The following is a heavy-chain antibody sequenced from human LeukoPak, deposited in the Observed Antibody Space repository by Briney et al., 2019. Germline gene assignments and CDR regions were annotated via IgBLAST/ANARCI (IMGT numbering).Heavy chain of an antibody. CDR1: GFTFSSYA. CDR2: ISGSGGST. D-gene: IGHD3-22*01. Sequence: GGSLRLSCAASGFTFSSYAMSWVRQAPGKGLEWVSAISGSGGSTYYADSVKGRFTISRDNSKNTLYLQMNSLRAEDTALYYCARSYYDSSGWVPGGYYYYMDVWGKGTTVTISS. CDR3: ARSYYDSSGWVPGGYYYYMDV. V-gene: IGHV3-23*01. J-gene: IGHJ6*03.